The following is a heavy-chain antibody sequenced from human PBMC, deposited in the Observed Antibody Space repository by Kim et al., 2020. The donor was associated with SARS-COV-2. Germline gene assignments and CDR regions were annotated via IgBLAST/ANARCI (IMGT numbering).Heavy chain of an antibody. CDR3: ARDGGYYPYYFDY. D-gene: IGHD3-22*01. J-gene: IGHJ4*02. CDR1: GGSISGYY. Sequence: SETLSLTCTVSGGSISGYYWSWIRQPAGKGLEWIGRIYPSGSTNCNPSLKSRVTMSLVTSKNQFSLNLSSVTAADTAVYFCARDGGYYPYYFDYWGQGTL. V-gene: IGHV4-4*07. CDR2: IYPSGST.